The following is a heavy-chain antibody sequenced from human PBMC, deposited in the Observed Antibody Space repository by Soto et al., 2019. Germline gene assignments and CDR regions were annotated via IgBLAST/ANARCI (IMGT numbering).Heavy chain of an antibody. Sequence: KQSQTLSLTCAISGDSVSSNSAAWNWIRQSPSRGLEWLGRTYYRSKWYNDYAVSVKSRITINPDTSKNQFSLQLNSVTPEDTAVYYCARGGYCSGGSCYSYYYYYYMDVWGKGTTVTVSS. D-gene: IGHD2-15*01. J-gene: IGHJ6*03. CDR2: TYYRSKWYN. CDR3: ARGGYCSGGSCYSYYYYYYMDV. CDR1: GDSVSSNSAA. V-gene: IGHV6-1*01.